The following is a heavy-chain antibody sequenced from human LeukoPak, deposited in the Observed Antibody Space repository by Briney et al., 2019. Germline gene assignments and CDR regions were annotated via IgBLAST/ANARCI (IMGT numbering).Heavy chain of an antibody. CDR1: RGTFSRYA. V-gene: IGHV1-69*01. D-gene: IGHD3-22*01. J-gene: IGHJ4*02. CDR3: AGGAKYDSSGYYDY. Sequence: SVKVSCKASRGTFSRYAISWVRQAPGQGLEWMGGIIPIFGTANYAQKFQGRVTITADESTSTAYMELSSLRSEDTAVYYCAGGAKYDSSGYYDYWGQGTLVTVSS. CDR2: IIPIFGTA.